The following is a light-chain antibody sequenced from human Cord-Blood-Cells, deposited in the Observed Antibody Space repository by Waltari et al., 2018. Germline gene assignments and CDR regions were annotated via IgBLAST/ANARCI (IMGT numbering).Light chain of an antibody. Sequence: QSALTQPRSVSGSPGKSVTISCTGTSSDVGGYNYVSWYQQHPSKAPKLMIYDVSKRPSVVPDRFSGSKSGNTASLTISGLQAEDEADYYCCSYAGSYTYVFGTGTKVTVL. V-gene: IGLV2-11*01. CDR1: SSDVGGYNY. J-gene: IGLJ1*01. CDR3: CSYAGSYTYV. CDR2: DVS.